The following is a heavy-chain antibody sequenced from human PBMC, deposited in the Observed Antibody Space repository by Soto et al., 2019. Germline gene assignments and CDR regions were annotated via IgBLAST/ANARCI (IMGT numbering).Heavy chain of an antibody. Sequence: EVQLVESGGGLVQPGGSLRLSCAASGFTVSSNYMSWVRQAPGKGLEWVSVIYSGGSTYYADSVKGRFTISRHNSNNTLYLQMNSLRAEDTAVYYCARGRRDYTYYNYYMDVWGKGTTVTVSS. CDR2: IYSGGST. J-gene: IGHJ6*03. CDR3: ARGRRDYTYYNYYMDV. CDR1: GFTVSSNY. V-gene: IGHV3-53*04. D-gene: IGHD4-4*01.